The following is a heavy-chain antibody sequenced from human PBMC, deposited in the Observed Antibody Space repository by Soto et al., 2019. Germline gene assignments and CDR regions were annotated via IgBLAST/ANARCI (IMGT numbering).Heavy chain of an antibody. J-gene: IGHJ2*01. CDR3: ARGNHRWLQLWYFDL. Sequence: QVQLVQSGAEVKKPGSSVTVSCKASGGTFSSYTISWVRQAPGQGLEWMGGIIPIFGTANYAQKFQGRVTITEDESTSTAYMELSSLRSEDTAVYYCARGNHRWLQLWYFDLLGRGTLVTVSS. D-gene: IGHD5-12*01. CDR1: GGTFSSYT. V-gene: IGHV1-69*12. CDR2: IIPIFGTA.